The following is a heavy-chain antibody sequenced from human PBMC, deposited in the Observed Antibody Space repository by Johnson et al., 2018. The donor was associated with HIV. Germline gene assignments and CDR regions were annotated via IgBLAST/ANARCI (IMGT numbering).Heavy chain of an antibody. V-gene: IGHV3-30-3*01. CDR2: ISYDGSNK. CDR1: GLTFGSYP. CDR3: ARDPSLPHVSIAADAFDI. D-gene: IGHD2-21*01. J-gene: IGHJ3*02. Sequence: QMLLVESGGGVVQPGRSLRLSCAASGLTFGSYPLHWVRQAPGRGLEWVAVISYDGSNKYYADSVKGRFTISRDNSKNTLYLQMNSLRAEDTAVYHCARDPSLPHVSIAADAFDIWGQGTMVTVSS.